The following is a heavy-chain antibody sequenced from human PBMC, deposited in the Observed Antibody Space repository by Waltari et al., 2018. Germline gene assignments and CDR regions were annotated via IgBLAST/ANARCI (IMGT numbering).Heavy chain of an antibody. CDR2: IHSTGST. Sequence: QVQLQESGPGLVKPSQTLSLTCTVSGGSFTSGDYYWSWIRRPPGGGLEWIGYIHSTGSTDYHPSLKSRVSMSIGTSTNQLSLSLYSVTAADTAVYYCARDTYSGYDFGVWGQGTTVTVSS. V-gene: IGHV4-30-4*01. CDR1: GGSFTSGDYY. J-gene: IGHJ6*02. CDR3: ARDTYSGYDFGV. D-gene: IGHD5-12*01.